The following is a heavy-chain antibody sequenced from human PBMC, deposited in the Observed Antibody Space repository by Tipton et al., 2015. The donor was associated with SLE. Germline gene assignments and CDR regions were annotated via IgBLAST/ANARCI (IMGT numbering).Heavy chain of an antibody. CDR1: GGSFSGYY. V-gene: IGHV4-59*08. Sequence: TLSLTCAVYGGSFSGYYWSWSRQPPGKGLEWIGYIYYSGSTNYNPSLKSRVTISVDTSKKQFSLKLSSVTAADTAVYYCARHPRGVWYFDLWGRGTLVTVSS. CDR2: IYYSGST. J-gene: IGHJ2*01. CDR3: ARHPRGVWYFDL. D-gene: IGHD3-10*01.